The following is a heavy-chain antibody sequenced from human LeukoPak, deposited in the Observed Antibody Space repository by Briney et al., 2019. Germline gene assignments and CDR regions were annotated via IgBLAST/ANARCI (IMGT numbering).Heavy chain of an antibody. V-gene: IGHV3-7*01. CDR2: IKQDGSEK. J-gene: IGHJ4*02. D-gene: IGHD6-19*01. CDR3: ARGLGIAVAGTEFDY. CDR1: GFTFSSYW. Sequence: GGSLRLSCAASGFTFSSYWMSWVRQAPGKGLEWVANIKQDGSEKYYVDSVKGRFTISRDNAKNSLSLQMNSLRAEDTAVYYCARGLGIAVAGTEFDYWGQGNLVTVSS.